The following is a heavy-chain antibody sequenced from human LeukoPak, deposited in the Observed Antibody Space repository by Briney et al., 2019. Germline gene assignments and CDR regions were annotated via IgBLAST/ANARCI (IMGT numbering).Heavy chain of an antibody. Sequence: ASVKVSCKASGYTFTSYGISWVRQAPGQGLEWMGWISAYNGNTNYAQKLQGRVTMTTDTSTSTAYMELRSLRSDDTAVYYCARDVDGSGITIFGLVTPFDYWGQGTLVTVSS. CDR1: GYTFTSYG. J-gene: IGHJ4*02. CDR2: ISAYNGNT. V-gene: IGHV1-18*01. D-gene: IGHD3-3*01. CDR3: ARDVDGSGITIFGLVTPFDY.